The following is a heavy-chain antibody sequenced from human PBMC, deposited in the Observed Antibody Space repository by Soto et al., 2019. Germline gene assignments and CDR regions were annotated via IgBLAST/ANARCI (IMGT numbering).Heavy chain of an antibody. CDR2: ISYDGSNK. J-gene: IGHJ1*01. V-gene: IGHV3-30-3*01. CDR3: ARDSLSAYSSSWYGYFQH. D-gene: IGHD6-13*01. Sequence: QVQLVESGGGVVQPGRSLRLSCAASGFTFSSYAMHWVRQAPGKGLEWVAVISYDGSNKYYADSVKGRFTISRDNSKSPLYLQMNILRAEDTAVYYCARDSLSAYSSSWYGYFQHWGQGTLVTVSS. CDR1: GFTFSSYA.